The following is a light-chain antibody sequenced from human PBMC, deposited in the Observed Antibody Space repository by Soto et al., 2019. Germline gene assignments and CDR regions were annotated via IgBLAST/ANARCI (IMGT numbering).Light chain of an antibody. J-gene: IGLJ3*02. Sequence: QSALTQPRSVSGSPGQSVTISFTGSSSDVGGYEHVSWYQQDQGNAPQLMIYDVNKRPSGVPDRFSGSKSGNTASLTISGLQAEDETDYYCCSYAGSATWVFGGGTKLTVL. CDR1: SSDVGGYEH. V-gene: IGLV2-11*01. CDR3: CSYAGSATWV. CDR2: DVN.